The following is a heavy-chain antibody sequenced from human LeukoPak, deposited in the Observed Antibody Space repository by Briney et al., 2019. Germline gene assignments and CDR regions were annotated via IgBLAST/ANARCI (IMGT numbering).Heavy chain of an antibody. CDR3: ARATYYYGSNNWFDP. CDR2: IYTSGST. D-gene: IGHD3-10*01. J-gene: IGHJ5*02. V-gene: IGHV4-4*08. Sequence: PSETLSLTCTVSGGSISSYYWSWIRQPPGKGLEWIGYIYTSGSTNYNPSLKSRVTMSVDTSKNQFSLKLSSVTAADTAVYYCARATYYYGSNNWFDPWGQGTLVTVSS. CDR1: GGSISSYY.